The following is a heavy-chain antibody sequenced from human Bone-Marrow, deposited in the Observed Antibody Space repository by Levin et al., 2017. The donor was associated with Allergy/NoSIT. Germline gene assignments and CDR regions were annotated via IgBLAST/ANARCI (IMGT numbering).Heavy chain of an antibody. J-gene: IGHJ4*02. CDR3: AKVDSPFIAGARSYSDY. V-gene: IGHV3-30*18. CDR1: GFTFSSYG. CDR2: ISYDGSNT. D-gene: IGHD1-26*01. Sequence: PGGSLRLSCAASGFTFSSYGMNWVRQAPGKGLEWVAGISYDGSNTYYADSVKGRFTISRDNSKNTLYLQMNSLRDEDTAVFYCAKVDSPFIAGARSYSDYWGQGTLVTVSS.